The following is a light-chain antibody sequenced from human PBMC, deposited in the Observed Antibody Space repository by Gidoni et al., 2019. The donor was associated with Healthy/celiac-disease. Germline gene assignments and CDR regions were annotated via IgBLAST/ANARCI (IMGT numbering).Light chain of an antibody. CDR2: WAS. J-gene: IGKJ1*01. CDR3: QQYYSTPCT. CDR1: QSVLYSSNNKNY. V-gene: IGKV4-1*01. Sequence: IVLSQSPDSLSVSLGWRATINCNSIQSVLYSSNNKNYLSWYQQKPGQPPKRLIYWASTRESVVPDRFRGSGSGTDATLTISSLQAEDVAVYDCQQYYSTPCTCGQGTKVEIK.